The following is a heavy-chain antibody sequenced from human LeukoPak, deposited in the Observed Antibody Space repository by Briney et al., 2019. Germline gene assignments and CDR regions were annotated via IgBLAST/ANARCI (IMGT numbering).Heavy chain of an antibody. D-gene: IGHD3-22*01. Sequence: GGSLRLSCAASGFTFSSYWMSWVRQAPGKGLEWVANIKQDGSEKYYVDSVKGRFTISRDNAKNSLYLQMNSLRAEDTAVYYCARETVITMIVVVMDYWGQGTLVTVSS. CDR3: ARETVITMIVVVMDY. CDR1: GFTFSSYW. V-gene: IGHV3-7*01. CDR2: IKQDGSEK. J-gene: IGHJ4*02.